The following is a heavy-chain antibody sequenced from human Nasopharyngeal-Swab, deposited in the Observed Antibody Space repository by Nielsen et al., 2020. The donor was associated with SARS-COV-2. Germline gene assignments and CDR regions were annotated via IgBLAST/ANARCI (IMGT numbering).Heavy chain of an antibody. Sequence: SVKVSCKASGGTFSSYAISWARQAPGQGLEWMGGIIPIFGTANYAQKFQGRVTITADESTSTAYMELSSLRSEDTAVYYCARDPVQLERRRGGALGGSYYYYYMDVWGKGTTVTVSS. V-gene: IGHV1-69*13. J-gene: IGHJ6*03. CDR1: GGTFSSYA. CDR2: IIPIFGTA. D-gene: IGHD1-1*01. CDR3: ARDPVQLERRRGGALGGSYYYYYMDV.